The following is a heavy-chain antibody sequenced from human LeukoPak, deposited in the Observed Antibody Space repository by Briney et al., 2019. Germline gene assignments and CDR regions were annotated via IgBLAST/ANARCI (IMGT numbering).Heavy chain of an antibody. J-gene: IGHJ6*03. D-gene: IGHD6-6*01. CDR3: AREGREQLVYYYYYYMDV. V-gene: IGHV3-21*01. CDR1: GFTFSSYS. CDR2: ISSSSYI. Sequence: GGSLRLSCAASGFTFSSYSMNWVRQAPGKGLEWVSSISSSSYIYYADSVKGRFTISRDNAKNSLYLQMNSLRAEDTAVYYCAREGREQLVYYYYYYMDVWGKGTTVTVSS.